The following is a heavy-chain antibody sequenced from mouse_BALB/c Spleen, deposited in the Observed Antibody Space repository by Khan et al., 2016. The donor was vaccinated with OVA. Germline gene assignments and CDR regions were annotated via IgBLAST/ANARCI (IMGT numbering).Heavy chain of an antibody. CDR1: GYAFTNYL. CDR3: ARSGNGFGAY. V-gene: IGHV1-54*01. J-gene: IGHJ3*01. CDR2: INPGSGGT. D-gene: IGHD1-2*01. Sequence: QVQLKQSGAELVRPGTSVKVSCKASGYAFTNYLIEWVKQRPGQGLEWIGVINPGSGGTNYNEKFKDKATLTADKSSSTAYMQLSSLTSDDSACYFCARSGNGFGAYWGPGTLVTVSA.